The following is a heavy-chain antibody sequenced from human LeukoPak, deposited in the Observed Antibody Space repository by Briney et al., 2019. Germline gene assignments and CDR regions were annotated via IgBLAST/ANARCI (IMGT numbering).Heavy chain of an antibody. D-gene: IGHD1-26*01. V-gene: IGHV3-23*03. CDR3: ARERLVVGSAYFDF. CDR1: GFTFSSYA. CDR2: IYSGGST. J-gene: IGHJ4*02. Sequence: PGGSLRLSCAASGFTFSSYAMSWVRQAPGKGLEWVSVIYSGGSTYYADSVKGRFTISRDNSKNTVLLQMNSLRAEDTAEYYCARERLVVGSAYFDFWGQGTLVTVSS.